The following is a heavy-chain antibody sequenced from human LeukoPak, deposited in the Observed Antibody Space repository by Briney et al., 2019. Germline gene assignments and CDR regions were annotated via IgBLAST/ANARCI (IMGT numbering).Heavy chain of an antibody. Sequence: GGSLRLSCAASGFKFRSYGMHWVRQAPGKGLEWVALISFDESNKYYLDSVKGRFTISRDNSKNTLYLQMNSLRPEDTAAYYCAREGIGRYYYYYYMDVWGKGTTVTISS. CDR1: GFKFRSYG. V-gene: IGHV3-30*03. CDR2: ISFDESNK. J-gene: IGHJ6*03. D-gene: IGHD1-1*01. CDR3: AREGIGRYYYYYYMDV.